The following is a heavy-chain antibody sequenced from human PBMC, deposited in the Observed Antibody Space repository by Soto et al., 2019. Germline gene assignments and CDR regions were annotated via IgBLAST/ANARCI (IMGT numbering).Heavy chain of an antibody. CDR2: ISSSSSYI. V-gene: IGHV3-21*01. Sequence: GGSLRLSCAASGFTFSSYSMNWVRQAPGKGLEWVSSISSSSSYIYYADSAKGRFTISRDNAKNSLYLQMNSLRAEDTAVYYCASGAYYYDSSGYYYYWGQGTLVTVSS. CDR3: ASGAYYYDSSGYYYY. D-gene: IGHD3-22*01. J-gene: IGHJ4*02. CDR1: GFTFSSYS.